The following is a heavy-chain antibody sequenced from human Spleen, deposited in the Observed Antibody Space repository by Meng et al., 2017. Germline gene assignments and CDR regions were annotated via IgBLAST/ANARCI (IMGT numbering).Heavy chain of an antibody. J-gene: IGHJ4*02. CDR3: VRSTDNLDY. D-gene: IGHD2-2*01. CDR2: TYFRSKWHN. V-gene: IGHV6-1*01. Sequence: QVQLQQSGPRLVKPSQTLSLTCAISGDSVSSNSAAWNWIRQSPSRGLEWLGRTYFRSKWHNEYAVSVKSRITINPDTSKNQFSLHLNSVTPEDTAVYFCVRSTDNLDYWGQGTLVTVSS. CDR1: GDSVSSNSAA.